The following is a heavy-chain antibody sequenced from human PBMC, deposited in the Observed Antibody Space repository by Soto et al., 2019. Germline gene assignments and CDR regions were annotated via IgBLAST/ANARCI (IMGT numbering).Heavy chain of an antibody. CDR1: GFTFSSYA. J-gene: IGHJ6*02. Sequence: QVQLVESGGGVVQPGRSLRLSCAASGFTFSSYAMHWVRQAPGKGLEWVAVISYDGSNKYYADSVKGRFTISRDNSKNPLDLQMNSLSAEDTAVYYGARASYGDYADYYYGMDVWGQGTTVTVS. D-gene: IGHD4-17*01. V-gene: IGHV3-30*14. CDR2: ISYDGSNK. CDR3: ARASYGDYADYYYGMDV.